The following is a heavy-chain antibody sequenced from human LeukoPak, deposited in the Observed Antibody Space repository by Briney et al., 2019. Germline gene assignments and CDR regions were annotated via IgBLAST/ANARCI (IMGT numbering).Heavy chain of an antibody. J-gene: IGHJ6*02. V-gene: IGHV1-8*02. D-gene: IGHD3-22*01. CDR2: MNPNSGNT. Sequence: ASVKVSCKASGYTFTSYGINWVRQATGQGLEWMGWMNPNSGNTGYAQKFQGRVTMTRNTSISTAYMELSSLRSEDTAVYYCARGSVRRSGYRIYYYYYYGMDVWGQGTTVTVSS. CDR3: ARGSVRRSGYRIYYYYYYGMDV. CDR1: GYTFTSYG.